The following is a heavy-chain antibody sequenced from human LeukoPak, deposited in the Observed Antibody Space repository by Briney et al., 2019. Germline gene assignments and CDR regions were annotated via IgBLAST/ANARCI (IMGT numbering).Heavy chain of an antibody. CDR1: GGSISRSGYY. CDR3: ARAGGFFSPFGY. D-gene: IGHD3-3*01. Sequence: PSETLSLTCTVSGGSISRSGYYWSWIRQHPGKGLEWIGYIYYSGSTYYNPSLKSRVTISVDTSKNQFSLKLTSVTAADTAVYFCARAGGFFSPFGYWGQGTLVTVSS. J-gene: IGHJ4*02. CDR2: IYYSGST. V-gene: IGHV4-31*03.